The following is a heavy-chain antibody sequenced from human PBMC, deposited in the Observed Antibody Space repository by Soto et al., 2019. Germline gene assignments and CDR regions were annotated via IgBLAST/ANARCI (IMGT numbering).Heavy chain of an antibody. V-gene: IGHV3-49*03. CDR1: GFTVGDYA. D-gene: IGHD6-13*01. CDR2: IRSKAYGGTT. J-gene: IGHJ4*02. CDR3: TSIAAAETFDY. Sequence: HPGGSLRLSCTASGFTVGDYAMSWFRQAPGKGLEWVGFIRSKAYGGTTEYAASVKGRFTISRDDSKSIAYLQMNSLKTEDTAVYYCTSIAAAETFDYWGQGTLVTVSS.